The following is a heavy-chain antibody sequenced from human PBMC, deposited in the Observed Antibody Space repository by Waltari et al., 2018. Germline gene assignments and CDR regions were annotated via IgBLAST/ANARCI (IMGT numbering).Heavy chain of an antibody. D-gene: IGHD5-12*01. J-gene: IGHJ4*02. Sequence: QVQLQESGPGLLKPSETLSLTCTVSGGSISSHYWSWIRQPPGKGLEWIGYIYYSGSTNYNPSLKSRVTISVDTSKNQFSLKLSSVTAADTAVYYCARSSAGSIVAMTDYWGQGTLVTVSS. CDR3: ARSSAGSIVAMTDY. CDR2: IYYSGST. CDR1: GGSISSHY. V-gene: IGHV4-59*11.